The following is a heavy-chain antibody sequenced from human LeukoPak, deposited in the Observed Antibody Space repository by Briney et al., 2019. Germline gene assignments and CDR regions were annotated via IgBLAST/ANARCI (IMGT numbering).Heavy chain of an antibody. D-gene: IGHD3-22*01. CDR1: GYTFTSYG. CDR2: ISAYNGNT. CDR3: ARGVYDSSASLGFDP. Sequence: ASVKVSCKASGYTFTSYGISWVRQAPGQRLEWMGWISAYNGNTNYAQKLQGRVTMTTDTSTSTAYMELRSLRSDDTAVYYCARGVYDSSASLGFDPWGQGNLGTVSS. V-gene: IGHV1-18*01. J-gene: IGHJ5*02.